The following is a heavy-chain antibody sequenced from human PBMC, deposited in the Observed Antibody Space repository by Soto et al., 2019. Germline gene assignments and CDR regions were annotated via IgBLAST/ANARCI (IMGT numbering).Heavy chain of an antibody. CDR1: GFTFSGSA. CDR2: IRSKANSYAT. J-gene: IGHJ6*02. V-gene: IGHV3-73*02. D-gene: IGHD3-10*01. CDR3: TTPLRRDYYYYYCMDV. Sequence: EVQLVESGGGLVQPGGSLKLSCAASGFTFSGSAMHWVRQASGKGLEWVGRIRSKANSYATAYAASVKGRFTISRDDSNNTAYVQMTSLTTEDTAVYYCTTPLRRDYYYYYCMDVWGQGTTVTVSS.